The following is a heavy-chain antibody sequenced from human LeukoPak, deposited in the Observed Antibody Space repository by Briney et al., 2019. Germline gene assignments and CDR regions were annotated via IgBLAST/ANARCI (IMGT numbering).Heavy chain of an antibody. CDR1: GFTLGSFG. V-gene: IGHV3-74*01. J-gene: IGHJ6*02. Sequence: AGGSLRLSCAASGFTLGSFGVSWVRQAPGKGLEWVSQINSDGSATSCADPVKGRCTISRDNAKNMLYLEMNSLRVEDTAVYFCTRDHGLDVWGQGTTVTVSS. CDR3: TRDHGLDV. CDR2: INSDGSAT.